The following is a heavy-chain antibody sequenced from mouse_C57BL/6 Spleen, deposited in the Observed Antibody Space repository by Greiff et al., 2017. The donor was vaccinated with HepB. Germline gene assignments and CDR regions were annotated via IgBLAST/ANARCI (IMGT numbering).Heavy chain of an antibody. CDR3: AREKAYYSNPYYFDY. CDR2: IYPGDGDT. Sequence: QVQLQQSGPELVKPGASVKISCKASGYAFSSSWMNWVKQRPGKGLEWIGRIYPGDGDTNYNGKFKGKATLTADKSSSTAYMQLSSLTSEDSSVYFCAREKAYYSNPYYFDYWGQGTTLTVSS. J-gene: IGHJ2*01. D-gene: IGHD2-5*01. V-gene: IGHV1-82*01. CDR1: GYAFSSSW.